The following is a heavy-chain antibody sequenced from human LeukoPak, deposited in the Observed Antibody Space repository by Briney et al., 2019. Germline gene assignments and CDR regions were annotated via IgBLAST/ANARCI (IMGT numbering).Heavy chain of an antibody. CDR1: GGSISSYY. CDR2: IYTSGST. CDR3: ARVVYGDSSKDFDY. Sequence: SETLSLTCTVSGGSISSYYWSWIRQPAGKGLEWIGRIYTSGSTNYNPSLKSRVTISVDTSKNQFSLKLNSVTAADTAVYYCARVVYGDSSKDFDYWGQGTLVTVSS. J-gene: IGHJ4*02. D-gene: IGHD4-17*01. V-gene: IGHV4-4*07.